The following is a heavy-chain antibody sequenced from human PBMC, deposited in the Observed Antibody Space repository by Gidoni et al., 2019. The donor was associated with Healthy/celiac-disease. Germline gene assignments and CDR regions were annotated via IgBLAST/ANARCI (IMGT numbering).Heavy chain of an antibody. CDR1: GGSISSGGYY. CDR3: VRAYGSGSYYGLDY. Sequence: QVQLQESGPGLVKPSQTLSLTCTVSGGSISSGGYYWSWIRQHPGKGLEWIGYIYYSGSTYYNPSLKSRVTISVDTSKNQFSLKLSSVTAADTAVYYCVRAYGSGSYYGLDYWGQGALVTVSS. V-gene: IGHV4-31*03. D-gene: IGHD3-10*01. CDR2: IYYSGST. J-gene: IGHJ4*02.